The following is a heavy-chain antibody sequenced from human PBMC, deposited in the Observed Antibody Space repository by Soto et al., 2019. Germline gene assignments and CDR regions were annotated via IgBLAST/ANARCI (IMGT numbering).Heavy chain of an antibody. J-gene: IGHJ4*02. V-gene: IGHV3-30*18. Sequence: GGSLRLSCAASGFTFGGYAMHWVRQAPGKGLDWVAVMSYDGGNKYYADPVKGRFIISRDISKNTLYLQMNSLRAEDTAVYYCAKDSSGWFSQFDNWGQGTLVTVSS. CDR2: MSYDGGNK. CDR1: GFTFGGYA. D-gene: IGHD3-22*01. CDR3: AKDSSGWFSQFDN.